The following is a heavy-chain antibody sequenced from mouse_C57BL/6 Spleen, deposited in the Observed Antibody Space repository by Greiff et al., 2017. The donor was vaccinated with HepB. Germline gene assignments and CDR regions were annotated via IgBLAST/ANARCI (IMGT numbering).Heavy chain of an antibody. CDR2: INPNNGGT. J-gene: IGHJ2*01. V-gene: IGHV1-18*01. CDR3: ARSVYYGNSFDY. CDR1: GYTFTDYN. D-gene: IGHD2-1*01. Sequence: EVKLLESGPELVKPGASVKIPCKASGYTFTDYNMDWVKQSHGKSLEWIGDINPNNGGTIYNQKFKGKATLTVDKSSSTAYMELRSLTSEDTAVYYCARSVYYGNSFDYWGQGTTLTVSS.